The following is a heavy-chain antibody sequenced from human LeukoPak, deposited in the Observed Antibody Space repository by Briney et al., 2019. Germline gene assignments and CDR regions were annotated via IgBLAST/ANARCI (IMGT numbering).Heavy chain of an antibody. J-gene: IGHJ4*02. CDR3: AKDHNYYDSSGPFDY. V-gene: IGHV3-30*18. CDR2: ISYDGSNK. D-gene: IGHD3-22*01. CDR1: GFTFSSYG. Sequence: HPGGSLRLSCAASGFTFSSYGMHWVRQAPGKGLEWVAVISYDGSNKYYADSVKGRFTISRDNSKNTLYLQMNSLRAEDTAVYYCAKDHNYYDSSGPFDYWGQGTLVTVSS.